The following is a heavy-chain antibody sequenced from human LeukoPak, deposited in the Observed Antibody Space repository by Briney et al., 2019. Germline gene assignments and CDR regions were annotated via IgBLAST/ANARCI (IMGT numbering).Heavy chain of an antibody. D-gene: IGHD3-10*01. CDR1: GFTFSSYA. Sequence: PGGSLRLSCAASGFTFSSYAMSWVRHAPGKGLEWVASTSGNGGNTYYAESVKGRFTLSRDNAKNTLDLQMNSLRDEDTAVYYCARGWSFFGSGSYYPTYFDSWGQGTPVTVSS. V-gene: IGHV3-23*01. J-gene: IGHJ4*02. CDR2: TSGNGGNT. CDR3: ARGWSFFGSGSYYPTYFDS.